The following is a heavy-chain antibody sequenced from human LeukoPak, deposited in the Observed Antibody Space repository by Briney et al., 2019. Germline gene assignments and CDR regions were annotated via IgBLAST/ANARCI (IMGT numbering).Heavy chain of an antibody. CDR2: IFYSGTT. CDR3: ARVLRGGTYYFDY. D-gene: IGHD2-15*01. CDR1: GGSISSSSYY. Sequence: SETLSLTCTVSGGSISSSSYYWGWIRQPPGKGLEWIGNIFYSGTTYYNPSLMSRVTISVDTSKNQFSLKMRSVTAADPAVYYCARVLRGGTYYFDYWAQGTLVPVPS. J-gene: IGHJ4*02. V-gene: IGHV4-39*01.